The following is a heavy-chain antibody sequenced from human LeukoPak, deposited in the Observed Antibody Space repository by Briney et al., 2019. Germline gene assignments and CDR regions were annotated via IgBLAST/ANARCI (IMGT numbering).Heavy chain of an antibody. CDR1: GGTFSSYA. D-gene: IGHD3-9*01. CDR2: IIPIFGTA. J-gene: IGHJ4*02. CDR3: ARSQDHYDILTGYFYYFDY. V-gene: IGHV1-69*13. Sequence: ASVTVSCKASGGTFSSYAISWVRQAPGQGLEWMGGIIPIFGTANYAQKFQGRVTITADESTSTAYMELSSLRSEDTAVYYCARSQDHYDILTGYFYYFDYWGQGTLVTVSS.